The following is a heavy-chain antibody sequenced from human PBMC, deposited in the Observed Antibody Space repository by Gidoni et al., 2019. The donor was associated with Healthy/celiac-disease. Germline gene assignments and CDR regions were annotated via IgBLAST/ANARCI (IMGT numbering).Heavy chain of an antibody. CDR3: AKDLDGFGELLDAFDI. D-gene: IGHD3-10*01. CDR1: GFTFSSYA. J-gene: IGHJ3*02. CDR2: ISGSGGST. Sequence: EVQLLESGGGLVQPGGSLSLSCAASGFTFSSYAMSWGRQAPGKGLEWGSAISGSGGSTYYADSVKGRFTISRDNSKNTLYLQMNSLRAEDTAVYYCAKDLDGFGELLDAFDIWGQGTMVTVSS. V-gene: IGHV3-23*01.